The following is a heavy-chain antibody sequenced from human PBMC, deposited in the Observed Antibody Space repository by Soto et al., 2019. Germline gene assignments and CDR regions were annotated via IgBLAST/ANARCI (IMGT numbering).Heavy chain of an antibody. CDR3: AKAGYCYTTRCYGGGFDY. J-gene: IGHJ4*02. CDR2: ISADGNTI. Sequence: EVQVLESGGGLVQPGGSLRLSCAASGFSFSNYPMSWVRQTPGKGLEWVSAISADGNTIYYSDSVKGRFTISRDNSENTLYLQLNSLRAEDTAVYYCAKAGYCYTTRCYGGGFDYWGQGTLVTVSS. CDR1: GFSFSNYP. V-gene: IGHV3-23*01. D-gene: IGHD2-2*01.